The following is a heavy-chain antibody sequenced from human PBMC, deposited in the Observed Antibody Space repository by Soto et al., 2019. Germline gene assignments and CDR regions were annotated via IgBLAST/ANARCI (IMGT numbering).Heavy chain of an antibody. V-gene: IGHV4-4*02. CDR1: SGSISSSNW. CDR2: IYHSGST. CDR3: ARGLHSSGWYDRWYDP. D-gene: IGHD6-13*01. J-gene: IGHJ5*02. Sequence: SETLSLTCAVSSGSISSSNWWSWVRQPPGKGLEWIGEIYHSGSTNYNPSLKSRVTISVDKSKNQFSLKLSSVTAADTAVYYRARGLHSSGWYDRWYDPWGQGTLVTVS.